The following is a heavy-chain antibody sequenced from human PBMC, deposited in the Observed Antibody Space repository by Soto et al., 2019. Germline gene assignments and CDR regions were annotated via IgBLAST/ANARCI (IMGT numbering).Heavy chain of an antibody. CDR1: GYSFTTYG. J-gene: IGHJ4*02. V-gene: IGHV1-18*01. Sequence: QVQLVQSGPEVRKPGASVEVSCKTSGYSFTTYGISWVRQAPGQGLEWMGWISGYDGHTNYAQKLQGRSTMSTDTSTTTAYMELRSLRSDDTAVYYCGRVGSSSSPIDYWGPGTLVTVSS. CDR3: GRVGSSSSPIDY. D-gene: IGHD6-6*01. CDR2: ISGYDGHT.